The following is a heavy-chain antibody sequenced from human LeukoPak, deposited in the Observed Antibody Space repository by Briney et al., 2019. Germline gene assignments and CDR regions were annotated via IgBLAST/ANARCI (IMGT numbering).Heavy chain of an antibody. V-gene: IGHV5-51*01. Sequence: GESLKISCKGSGYTFTSYWIVWVRQMPGKGLGWMGIIYPDNSDTRYSLSFQGQVTISVDKSISTAYLQWSSLQAPDTAMYYCARRPHESGREFDYWGQGTLVTVSS. CDR2: IYPDNSDT. CDR1: GYTFTSYW. D-gene: IGHD5-24*01. CDR3: ARRPHESGREFDY. J-gene: IGHJ4*02.